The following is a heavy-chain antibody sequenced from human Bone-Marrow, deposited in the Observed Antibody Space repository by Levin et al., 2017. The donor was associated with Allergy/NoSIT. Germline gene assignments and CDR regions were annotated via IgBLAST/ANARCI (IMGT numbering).Heavy chain of an antibody. D-gene: IGHD6-25*01. CDR2: IYHAGGT. J-gene: IGHJ4*02. V-gene: IGHV4-4*02. Sequence: SETLSLTCAITGGSTTSNNWWSWVRQPPGKGLEWMGEIYHAGGTNYKPSLEGRITISVDNSKNQVFLRLSSVTAADTAIYYCAREAGAATFKGFDYWGQGILVTVSS. CDR3: AREAGAATFKGFDY. CDR1: GGSTTSNNW.